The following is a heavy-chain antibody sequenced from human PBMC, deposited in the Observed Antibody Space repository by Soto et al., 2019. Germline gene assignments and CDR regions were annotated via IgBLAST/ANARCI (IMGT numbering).Heavy chain of an antibody. Sequence: QLQLQESGAGLVKPSQTLSLTCAVSGGSISSGGYSWSWIRQPPGKGLEWIGYIYHSGNTYYNPYLKSRVTISVDRSKNQSSLKLSSVPAADTAVYYCAAGGGLPRYYWCQVTLVTDS. D-gene: IGHD5-12*01. CDR2: IYHSGNT. CDR1: GGSISSGGYS. CDR3: AAGGGLPRYY. V-gene: IGHV4-30-2*01. J-gene: IGHJ4*02.